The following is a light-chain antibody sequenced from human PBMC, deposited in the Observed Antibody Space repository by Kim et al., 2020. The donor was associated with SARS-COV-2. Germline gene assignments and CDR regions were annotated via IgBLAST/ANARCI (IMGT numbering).Light chain of an antibody. CDR2: DVS. V-gene: IGLV2-14*03. CDR1: SSDVGGYNY. CDR3: SSYTSSSTNYV. Sequence: HSNTISCTATSSDVGGYNYGSWYQQHPGKAPKLMIYDVSNRPSGVSNRFSGSKSGNTASLTISGLQAEDEADYYCSSYTSSSTNYVFGSGTKVTVL. J-gene: IGLJ1*01.